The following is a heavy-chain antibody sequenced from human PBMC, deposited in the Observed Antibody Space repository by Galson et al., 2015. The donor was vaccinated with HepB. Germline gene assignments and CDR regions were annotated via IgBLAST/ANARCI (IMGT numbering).Heavy chain of an antibody. CDR1: GFTISSNC. CDR3: ARDSGITGADDY. D-gene: IGHD1-14*01. CDR2: IYRNGLTI. J-gene: IGHJ4*02. V-gene: IGHV3-48*01. Sequence: SLRLSCAASGFTISSNCMSWVRQAPGKGLEWVSYIYRNGLTIYYADSVKGRFTISRDNAKNSLYLQMNGLRAEDTAVYYCARDSGITGADDYWGQGTLVTVSS.